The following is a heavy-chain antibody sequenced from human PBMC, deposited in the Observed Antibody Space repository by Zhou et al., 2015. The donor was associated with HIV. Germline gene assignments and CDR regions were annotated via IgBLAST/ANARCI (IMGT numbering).Heavy chain of an antibody. D-gene: IGHD4-17*01. CDR2: IIPIFGTA. CDR3: ARSLLGRTTVTIPTPFDY. CDR1: GGTFSSYA. Sequence: QVQLVQSGAEVKKPGSSVKVSCKASGGTFSSYAISWVRQAPGQGLEWMGGIIPIFGTANYAQKFQGRVTITADESTSTAYMELSSLRSEDTAVYYCARSLLGRTTVTIPTPFDYWGQGTLVTVSS. V-gene: IGHV1-69*01. J-gene: IGHJ4*02.